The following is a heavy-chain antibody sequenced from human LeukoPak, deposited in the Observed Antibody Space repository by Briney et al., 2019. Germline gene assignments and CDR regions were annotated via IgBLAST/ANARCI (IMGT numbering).Heavy chain of an antibody. CDR2: ILSSGGGT. CDR1: GFTFSTYA. V-gene: IGHV3-23*01. D-gene: IGHD1-1*01. Sequence: GGSLRLSCAASGFTFSTYAMTWVRQAPGKGLEWVSAILSSGGGTYYADSVKGRFTISRDNSKNTLYLQLNSLRAEDTAVYYGAKTHTNNWDSNDTSGQGTLVTASS. J-gene: IGHJ5*02. CDR3: AKTHTNNWDSNDT.